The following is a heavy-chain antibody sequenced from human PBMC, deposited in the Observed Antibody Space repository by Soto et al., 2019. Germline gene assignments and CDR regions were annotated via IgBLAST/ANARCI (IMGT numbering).Heavy chain of an antibody. J-gene: IGHJ6*02. Sequence: EVQLVQSGAEVKKPGESLKISCKASGYTFTGYWIGWVRQMPGKGLEWMGIIYPRDSETKYRPSFRGHVTTPVDTAISTAYLQWAGLKASDTAIYYCARPLEVPFHGRDTCWYSMDVWGQGTPVSVSS. CDR2: IYPRDSET. D-gene: IGHD6-13*01. CDR3: ARPLEVPFHGRDTCWYSMDV. CDR1: GYTFTGYW. V-gene: IGHV5-51*03.